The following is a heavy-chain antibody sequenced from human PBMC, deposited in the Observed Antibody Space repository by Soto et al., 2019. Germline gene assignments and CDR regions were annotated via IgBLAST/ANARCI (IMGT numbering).Heavy chain of an antibody. V-gene: IGHV1-69*04. D-gene: IGHD5-12*01. CDR3: AKEDGHGFKS. Sequence: QVHLVQSGAEMKKPGSSVKVSCKVSGGDLTNSGISWVRQAPGQGLEWMGGIFPLLAMVDYSQKFQGRVTITADESTNTAYMDLGSLKSDDTAVYYCAKEDGHGFKSWGQGTLVIVSS. J-gene: IGHJ4*02. CDR1: GGDLTNSG. CDR2: IFPLLAMV.